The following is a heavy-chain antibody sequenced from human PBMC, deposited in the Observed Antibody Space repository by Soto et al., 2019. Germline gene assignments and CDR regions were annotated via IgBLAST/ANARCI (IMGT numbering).Heavy chain of an antibody. V-gene: IGHV3-23*01. CDR2: ISGSGGST. D-gene: IGHD3-22*01. J-gene: IGHJ4*02. CDR1: GVTFSSYV. CDR3: AKAYSSYGSSGYCDGFGY. Sequence: GGSLRLSCAASGVTFSSYVMSWVRQAPGKGLEWVSAISGSGGSTHYADSVNGRSTISRDNTKNTLYQQMNSLRPEYTAVYYCAKAYSSYGSSGYCDGFGYWGQGTLVTVSS.